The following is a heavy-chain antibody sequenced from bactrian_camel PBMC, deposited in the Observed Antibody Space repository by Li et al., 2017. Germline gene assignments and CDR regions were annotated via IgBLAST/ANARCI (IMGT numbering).Heavy chain of an antibody. CDR1: GYTYARYS. V-gene: IGHV3S1*01. D-gene: IGHD2*01. CDR2: VWTAGGST. Sequence: HVQLVESGGGSVQAGGSLRLSCAPSGYTYARYSMAWFRQAPGKEREGVAAVWTAGGSTSYADSVKGRFTMSQDNAKNPVYLQMNSLKPEDTAMYYCAQPEGSGSWYDHWGQGTQVTVSS. CDR3: AQPEGSGSWYDH. J-gene: IGHJ4*01.